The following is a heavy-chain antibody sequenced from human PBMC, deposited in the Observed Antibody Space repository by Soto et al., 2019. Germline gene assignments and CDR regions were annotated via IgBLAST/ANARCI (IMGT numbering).Heavy chain of an antibody. CDR2: ISSSSSYI. CDR1: GITFSSYS. CDR3: ARDVEGQWLPN. V-gene: IGHV3-21*01. Sequence: GGSLRLSCAASGITFSSYSMNWVRQAPGKGLEWVSSISSSSSYIYYADSVKGRFTISRDNAKNSLYLQMNSLRAEDTAVYYCARDVEGQWLPNWGQGTLVTVSS. D-gene: IGHD6-19*01. J-gene: IGHJ4*02.